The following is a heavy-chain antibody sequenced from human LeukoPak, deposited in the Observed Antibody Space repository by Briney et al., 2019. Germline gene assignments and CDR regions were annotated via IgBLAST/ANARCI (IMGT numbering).Heavy chain of an antibody. CDR2: INPSGGST. D-gene: IGHD3-22*01. Sequence: ASVKVSCKASGYTFTSYYMRWVRQAPGQGLEWMGIINPSGGSTSYAQKFQGRVTMTRDTSTSTVYMELSSLRSEDTAVYYCAREKVSITMIVVASTDAFDIWGQGTMVTVSS. J-gene: IGHJ3*02. V-gene: IGHV1-46*01. CDR1: GYTFTSYY. CDR3: AREKVSITMIVVASTDAFDI.